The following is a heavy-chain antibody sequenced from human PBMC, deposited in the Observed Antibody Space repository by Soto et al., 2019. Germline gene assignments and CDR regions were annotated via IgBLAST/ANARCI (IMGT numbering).Heavy chain of an antibody. CDR3: ARRRDGDFWSGYYRYGMDV. CDR1: GFTFSSYW. Sequence: PGGSLRLSCAASGFTFSSYWMSWVRQAPGKGLEWVANIKQDGSEKYYVDSVKGRFTISRDNAKNSLYLQMNSLRAEDTAVYYCARRRDGDFWSGYYRYGMDVWGQGTTVTVSS. D-gene: IGHD3-3*01. J-gene: IGHJ6*02. V-gene: IGHV3-7*03. CDR2: IKQDGSEK.